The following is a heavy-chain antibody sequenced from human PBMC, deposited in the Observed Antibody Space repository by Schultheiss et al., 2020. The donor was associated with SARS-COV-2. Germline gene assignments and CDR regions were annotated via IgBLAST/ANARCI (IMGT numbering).Heavy chain of an antibody. CDR3: ARGTDYYYYYGIDV. V-gene: IGHV3-7*03. J-gene: IGHJ6*02. Sequence: GGSLRLSCAASGFTFSSYAMSWVRQAPGKGLEWVANIRQDGRDQYCVDSVRGRFTVSRDNSKSRLFLQMNSLRVEDMAVYYCARGTDYYYYYGIDVWGQGTTVTVSS. CDR1: GFTFSSYA. CDR2: IRQDGRDQ. D-gene: IGHD3/OR15-3a*01.